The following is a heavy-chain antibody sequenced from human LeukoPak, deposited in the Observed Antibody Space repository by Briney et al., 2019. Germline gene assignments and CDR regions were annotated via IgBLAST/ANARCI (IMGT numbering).Heavy chain of an antibody. J-gene: IGHJ5*02. Sequence: APVKVSCKASGGTFSSYAISWVRQAPGQGLEWMGGIIPIFGTANYAQKFQGRVTITADESTSTAYMELSSLRSEDTAVYYCARESDVITFGGVIVHPPKLNWFDPWGQGTLVTVSS. CDR1: GGTFSSYA. D-gene: IGHD3-16*02. CDR2: IIPIFGTA. V-gene: IGHV1-69*13. CDR3: ARESDVITFGGVIVHPPKLNWFDP.